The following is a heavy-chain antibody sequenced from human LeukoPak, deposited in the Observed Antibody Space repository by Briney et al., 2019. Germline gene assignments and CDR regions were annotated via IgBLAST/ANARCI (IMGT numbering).Heavy chain of an antibody. V-gene: IGHV3-23*01. D-gene: IGHD3-22*01. J-gene: IGHJ4*02. CDR3: AKRGVVIRVILVGFHKEAYYFDS. CDR1: GITLSNYG. CDR2: ISGSAGGT. Sequence: GGSLRLSCAVSGITLSNYGMSWVRQAPGKGLEWVAGISGSAGGTKYADSVKGRFTISRDNSKNTLHLQVNRLRAEDTAVYFCAKRGVVIRVILVGFHKEAYYFDSWGQGALVTVSS.